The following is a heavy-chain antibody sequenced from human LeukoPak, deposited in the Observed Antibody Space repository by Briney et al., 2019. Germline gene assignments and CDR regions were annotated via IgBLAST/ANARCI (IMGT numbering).Heavy chain of an antibody. Sequence: ASVKVSCKASGYTFTSHYMHWVRQAPGQGLEWMGLINPSGSSALYAQKFQGRVTMTRDMSTTTDYMELSSLRSEDTAVYYCARDNSVGDIAWWFDPWGQGTLVTVSS. CDR3: ARDNSVGDIAWWFDP. J-gene: IGHJ5*02. D-gene: IGHD3-16*02. CDR2: INPSGSSA. CDR1: GYTFTSHY. V-gene: IGHV1-46*01.